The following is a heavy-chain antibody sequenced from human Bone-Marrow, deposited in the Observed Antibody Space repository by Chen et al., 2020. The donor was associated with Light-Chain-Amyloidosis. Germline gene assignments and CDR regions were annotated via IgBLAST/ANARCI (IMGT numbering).Heavy chain of an antibody. D-gene: IGHD3-10*01. CDR2: ITHSGST. V-gene: IGHV4-34*01. CDR1: GGSFSGSY. Sequence: QLQLQQWGSGLFKPSETLSPTCAVTGGSFSGSYWSWIRQHPGKGLEWIGEITHSGSTNYNPSLKSRVTISVDTSKNQVSLKLSSVSAADTAVYYCARSRPFYGSGSYYTLWWFDPWGQGTLVTVSS. CDR3: ARSRPFYGSGSYYTLWWFDP. J-gene: IGHJ5*02.